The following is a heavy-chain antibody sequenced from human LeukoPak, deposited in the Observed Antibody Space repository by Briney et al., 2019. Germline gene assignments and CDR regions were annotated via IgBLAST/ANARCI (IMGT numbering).Heavy chain of an antibody. D-gene: IGHD1-7*01. CDR3: ASGRNMGITGTTGAFDI. J-gene: IGHJ3*02. CDR2: ITSSGSYI. CDR1: GLTFSRYS. Sequence: GGSQTLSCAASGLTFSRYSMNGVRQAPGRGLEWVSSITSSGSYIYYADSVKGRFTISRDNAKNSLYLQMNSLRDEDTAVYYCASGRNMGITGTTGAFDIWGQGTMVTVS. V-gene: IGHV3-21*01.